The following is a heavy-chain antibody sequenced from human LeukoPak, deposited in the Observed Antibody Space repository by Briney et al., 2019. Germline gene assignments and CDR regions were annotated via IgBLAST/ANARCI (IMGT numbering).Heavy chain of an antibody. J-gene: IGHJ4*02. CDR3: ARYYDDYGGNSVDDY. D-gene: IGHD4-23*01. CDR1: GGSISSSPCY. CDR2: IYYSGNT. V-gene: IGHV4-39*07. Sequence: SETLSLTCTVSGGSISSSPCYWGWIRQPPGKGLEWIGSIYYSGNTYYNPSLKSRLTISVDTSKNQFSLKLSSVTAADTAVYYCARYYDDYGGNSVDDYWGQGTLVTVSS.